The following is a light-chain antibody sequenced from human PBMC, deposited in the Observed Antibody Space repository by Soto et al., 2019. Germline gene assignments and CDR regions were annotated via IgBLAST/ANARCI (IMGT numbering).Light chain of an antibody. Sequence: QSVLTQPPSASGTPGQRVTISCSGSSSNIGSNTVNWYQHFPGTTPKLLIYSNNRRPSGVPDRFSGSKSGTSASLAISGLQSEEEADYYCAAWDDSLNGPVFGGGTKLTVL. CDR2: SNN. CDR3: AAWDDSLNGPV. V-gene: IGLV1-44*01. CDR1: SSNIGSNT. J-gene: IGLJ2*01.